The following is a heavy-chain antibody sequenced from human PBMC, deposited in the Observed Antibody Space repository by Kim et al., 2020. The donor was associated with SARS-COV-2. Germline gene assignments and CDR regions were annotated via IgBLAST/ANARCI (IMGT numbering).Heavy chain of an antibody. Sequence: GGSLRLSCAASGFTFSSYGMHWVRQAPGKGLEWVAVIWYDGSNKYYADSVKGRFTISRDNSKNTLYLQMNSLRAEDTAVYYCARATPYYYDSSGYFDYWGQGTLVTVSS. V-gene: IGHV3-33*01. CDR3: ARATPYYYDSSGYFDY. CDR2: IWYDGSNK. CDR1: GFTFSSYG. D-gene: IGHD3-22*01. J-gene: IGHJ4*02.